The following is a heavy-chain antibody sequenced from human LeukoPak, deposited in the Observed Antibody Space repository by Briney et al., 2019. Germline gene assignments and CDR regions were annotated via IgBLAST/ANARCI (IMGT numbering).Heavy chain of an antibody. V-gene: IGHV3-23*01. CDR2: IGGSGGST. J-gene: IGHJ6*02. D-gene: IGHD6-19*01. CDR3: AKEYSSDSYEYYGMDV. Sequence: GGSLRLSCAASGFTFINYAMNWVRQAPGKGLQWVSAIGGSGGSTYYADSVKGRFTISRDNSKNTLYLQMNSLRAEDTAVYYCAKEYSSDSYEYYGMDVWGQGTTVTVSS. CDR1: GFTFINYA.